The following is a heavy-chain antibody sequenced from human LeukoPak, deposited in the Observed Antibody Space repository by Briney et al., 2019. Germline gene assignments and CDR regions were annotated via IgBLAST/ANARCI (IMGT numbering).Heavy chain of an antibody. D-gene: IGHD3-10*02. CDR3: AKDLTRLFEWDY. CDR2: ISGSGGST. V-gene: IGHV3-23*01. J-gene: IGHJ4*02. Sequence: PGGSLSLSCAASGFTFSSYAMSWVRQAPGKGLEWVSAISGSGGSTYYADSVKGRFTISRDNSKNTLYLQMNSLRAEDTAVYYCAKDLTRLFEWDYWGQGTLVTVSS. CDR1: GFTFSSYA.